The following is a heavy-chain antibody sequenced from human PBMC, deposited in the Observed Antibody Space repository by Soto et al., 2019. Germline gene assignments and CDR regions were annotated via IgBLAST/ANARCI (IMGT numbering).Heavy chain of an antibody. CDR2: IVPNIGTA. V-gene: IGHV1-69*06. CDR3: ARRPTSGFHRHSDR. J-gene: IGHJ1*01. Sequence: SVKVSCKASGGTLNTFIYYPVNWVRQAPGQGLEWMGGIVPNIGTANYGQKFQGRVTITADKSTGTVYMELSNLTSEDTALYFCARRPTSGFHRHSDRWDQGHLVTLSS. D-gene: IGHD3-3*01. CDR1: GGTLNTFIYYP.